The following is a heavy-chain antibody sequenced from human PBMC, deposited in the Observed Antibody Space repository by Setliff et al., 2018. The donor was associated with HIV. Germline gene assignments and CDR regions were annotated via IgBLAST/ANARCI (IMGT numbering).Heavy chain of an antibody. Sequence: SVKVSCKASGGTFSSYAISWVRQAPGQGLEWMGGIIPMFGTANYEQKFQGRFTITADESTSTAYMELSSLRSEDTAVYFCAREWRGRYYYYMDVWGKGTTVTVSS. D-gene: IGHD3-10*01. CDR2: IIPMFGTA. CDR1: GGTFSSYA. CDR3: AREWRGRYYYYMDV. V-gene: IGHV1-69*13. J-gene: IGHJ6*03.